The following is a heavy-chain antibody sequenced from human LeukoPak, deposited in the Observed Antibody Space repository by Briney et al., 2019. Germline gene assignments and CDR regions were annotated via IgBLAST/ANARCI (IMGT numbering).Heavy chain of an antibody. CDR2: ISGSGGST. Sequence: GGSLRLSCAASGFTFSGYAMSWVRQAPGKGLEWVSAISGSGGSTYYADSVKGRFTISRDNSKNTLYLQMNSLRAEDTAVYYCAKPTYYYDSSGYWAFDIWGQGTMVTVSS. CDR3: AKPTYYYDSSGYWAFDI. V-gene: IGHV3-23*01. CDR1: GFTFSGYA. D-gene: IGHD3-22*01. J-gene: IGHJ3*02.